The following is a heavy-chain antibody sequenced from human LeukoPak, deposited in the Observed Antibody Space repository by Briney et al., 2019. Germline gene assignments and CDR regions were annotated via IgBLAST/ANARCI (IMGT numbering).Heavy chain of an antibody. CDR3: ARVGRPGCSSTSCYLALYYYYGMDV. V-gene: IGHV4-39*07. CDR1: GDSISSSGYY. D-gene: IGHD2-2*01. CDR2: IYYSGST. J-gene: IGHJ6*02. Sequence: SETLSLTCTVSGDSISSSGYYWGWIRQPPGKGLEWIGSIYYSGSTYYNPSLKSRVTISVDTSKNQFSLKLSSVTAADTAVYYCARVGRPGCSSTSCYLALYYYYGMDVWGQGTTVTVSS.